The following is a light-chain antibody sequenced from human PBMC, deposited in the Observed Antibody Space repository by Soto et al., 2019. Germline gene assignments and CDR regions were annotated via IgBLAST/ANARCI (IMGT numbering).Light chain of an antibody. CDR1: QSINDY. J-gene: IGKJ1*01. CDR3: QQYYSYPLT. V-gene: IGKV1-39*01. Sequence: DIQMTQSPSSLSASVGDRVTITCRASQSINDYLNWYQEKPGKAPKLLIYAASTLQSGVPSRFSGSGSGTDFTLTISCLQSEDFATYYCQQYYSYPLTFGQGTKVDIK. CDR2: AAS.